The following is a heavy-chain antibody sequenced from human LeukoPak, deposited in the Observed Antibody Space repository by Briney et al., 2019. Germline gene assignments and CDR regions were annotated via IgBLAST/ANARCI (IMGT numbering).Heavy chain of an antibody. D-gene: IGHD4-23*01. CDR3: ARGRGADYGGNSGYFDY. CDR1: GFTFSGFG. CDR2: IWYDGSNK. Sequence: PGGPLRLSCAASGFTFSGFGMHWVRQAPGKGLEWVAVIWYDGSNKYYADSVKGRFTISRDNPKNTLYVQTNSLRAEDTAVYYCARGRGADYGGNSGYFDYWGQGTLVTVSS. V-gene: IGHV3-33*01. J-gene: IGHJ4*02.